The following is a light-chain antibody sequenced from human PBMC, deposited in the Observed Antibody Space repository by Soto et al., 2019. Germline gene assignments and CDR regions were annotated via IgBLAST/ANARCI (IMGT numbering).Light chain of an antibody. V-gene: IGKV3-15*01. CDR1: RSVSTN. CDR3: QQYDIWPPT. Sequence: EIVMTQSPAILSVSPGERATLSCRASRSVSTNLAWFQQKPGQTPRLLFNGASTRATGIPARFTGSGSGTEFILTISSLQSEDFAVYYCQQYDIWPPTFGQGTKVDSK. CDR2: GAS. J-gene: IGKJ1*01.